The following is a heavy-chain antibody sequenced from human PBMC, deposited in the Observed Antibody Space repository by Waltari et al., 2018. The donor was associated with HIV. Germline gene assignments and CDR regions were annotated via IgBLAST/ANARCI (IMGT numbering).Heavy chain of an antibody. Sequence: EVQLVESGGGTVKPGESLRLSCVSSVFLFTTYSMNWVRQAPGKGPEWVSSISSSGNFKHYADSVKGRFTISRDNAENSLYLQMNGLRAEDTAIYYCARDSRGSTWSLNWFDPWGQGTLVTVSS. V-gene: IGHV3-21*02. CDR2: ISSSGNFK. D-gene: IGHD6-6*01. CDR1: VFLFTTYS. J-gene: IGHJ5*02. CDR3: ARDSRGSTWSLNWFDP.